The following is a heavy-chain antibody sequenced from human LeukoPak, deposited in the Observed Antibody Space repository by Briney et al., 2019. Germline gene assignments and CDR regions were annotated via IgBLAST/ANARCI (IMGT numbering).Heavy chain of an antibody. Sequence: GGSLRLSCAASGFTFSSYSMNWVRQAPGKGLEWVSSISSSSSYIYYADSVKGRFTISRDNAKNSLYLQMNSLRAEDTAVYYCARDRRSSTSPIGDAFDIWGQGTMVTVSS. V-gene: IGHV3-21*01. CDR1: GFTFSSYS. CDR2: ISSSSSYI. D-gene: IGHD2-2*01. CDR3: ARDRRSSTSPIGDAFDI. J-gene: IGHJ3*02.